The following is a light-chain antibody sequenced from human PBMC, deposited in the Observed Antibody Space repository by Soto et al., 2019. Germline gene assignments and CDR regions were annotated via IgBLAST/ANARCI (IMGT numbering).Light chain of an antibody. J-gene: IGKJ1*01. V-gene: IGKV1-5*01. CDR3: QQYNDYWT. Sequence: DIQMTQSPSTLSASVGDRVVITCRASQIITTWLAWYQQKPGKAPKLLIYDASSLESGVPSRFSGSGSGTEFTLTIGRLQPDDFATYYCQQYNDYWTFGQGTKVDIK. CDR1: QIITTW. CDR2: DAS.